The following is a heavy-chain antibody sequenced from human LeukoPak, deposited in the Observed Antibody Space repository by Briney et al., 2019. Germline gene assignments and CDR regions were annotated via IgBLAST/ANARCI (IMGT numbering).Heavy chain of an antibody. J-gene: IGHJ4*02. CDR2: IIPILGIA. Sequence: SVKVSCKASGGTFSSYAISWVRQAPGQGLEWMGRIIPILGIANYAQKLQGRVTITAGKSTSTAYMELSSLRSEDTAVYYCARDSSGYSSGWYRIDYWGQGTLVTVSS. CDR3: ARDSSGYSSGWYRIDY. CDR1: GGTFSSYA. V-gene: IGHV1-69*04. D-gene: IGHD6-19*01.